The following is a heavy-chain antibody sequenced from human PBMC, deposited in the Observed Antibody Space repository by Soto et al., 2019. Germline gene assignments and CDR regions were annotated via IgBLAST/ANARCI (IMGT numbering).Heavy chain of an antibody. J-gene: IGHJ4*02. Sequence: GASVKVSCKASGYTFTSYYMHWVRQAPGQGLEWMGIINPSGGSASYAQKFQGRVTMTRDTSTSTVYMELSSLRSEDTAVYYCARDLPTYYDFWSGSLHFDYWGQGTLVTVSS. V-gene: IGHV1-46*01. D-gene: IGHD3-3*01. CDR2: INPSGGSA. CDR3: ARDLPTYYDFWSGSLHFDY. CDR1: GYTFTSYY.